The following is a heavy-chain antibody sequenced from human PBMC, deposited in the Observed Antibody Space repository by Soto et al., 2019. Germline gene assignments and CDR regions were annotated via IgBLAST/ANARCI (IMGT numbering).Heavy chain of an antibody. Sequence: ASVKVSCKASGYTFTYYTMHWVRQAPGQRLEWMGWINAGDGNTKYSPNFQGRVTITRDTSATTVYMELTNLRSDDTAVYYCARCIQGDYYYGMDVWGQGTTVTVSS. V-gene: IGHV1-3*01. J-gene: IGHJ6*02. CDR2: INAGDGNT. D-gene: IGHD5-18*01. CDR3: ARCIQGDYYYGMDV. CDR1: GYTFTYYT.